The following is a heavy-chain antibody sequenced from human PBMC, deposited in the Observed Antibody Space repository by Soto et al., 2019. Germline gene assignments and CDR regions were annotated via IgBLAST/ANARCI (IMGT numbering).Heavy chain of an antibody. CDR2: ISESGTVT. J-gene: IGHJ6*02. D-gene: IGHD2-2*01. CDR1: GFTFSSYA. V-gene: IGHV3-23*01. Sequence: EVQLLESGGGLVQPGGSLRLSCAASGFTFSSYAMKWVRQAPGKGLEWVSLISESGTVTYYADSVKGRFTISRDNSGNTLFLKMYSLRAEDTAVYYCARYIPGVRYYGMDVWGQGTTVTVSS. CDR3: ARYIPGVRYYGMDV.